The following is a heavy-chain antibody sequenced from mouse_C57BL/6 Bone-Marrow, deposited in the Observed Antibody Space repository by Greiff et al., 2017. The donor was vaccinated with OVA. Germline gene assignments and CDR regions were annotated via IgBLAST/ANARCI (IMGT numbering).Heavy chain of an antibody. D-gene: IGHD1-3*01. V-gene: IGHV1-82*01. CDR3: ARRGDVLKAY. CDR1: GYAFSSSW. Sequence: QVQLKESGPELVKPGASVKISCKASGYAFSSSWMNWVKQRPGKGLEWIGRIYPGDGDTNYNGKFKGKATLTADKSSSTAYMQLSSLTSEDSAVYFCARRGDVLKAYWGQGTLVTLSA. CDR2: IYPGDGDT. J-gene: IGHJ3*01.